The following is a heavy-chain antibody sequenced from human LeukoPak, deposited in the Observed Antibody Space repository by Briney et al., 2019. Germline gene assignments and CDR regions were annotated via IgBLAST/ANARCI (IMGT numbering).Heavy chain of an antibody. J-gene: IGHJ3*02. CDR2: MNPNSGNT. V-gene: IGHV1-8*01. CDR3: ARVKGSSDAFDI. Sequence: ASVKVSCKASGYTFTSYDINWVRQATGQGLEWMAWMNPNSGNTGYAQKFQGRVTMTRNTSISTAYMELSSLRSEDTAVYYCARVKGSSDAFDIWGQGTMVTVSS. CDR1: GYTFTSYD. D-gene: IGHD3-10*01.